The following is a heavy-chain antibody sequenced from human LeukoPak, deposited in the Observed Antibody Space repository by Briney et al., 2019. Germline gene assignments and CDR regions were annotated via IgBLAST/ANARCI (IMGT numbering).Heavy chain of an antibody. Sequence: GRSLRLSCAASGFTFSSYAMHWVRQAPGKGLGWVAVISYDGSNKYYADSVKGRFTISRDNSKNTLYLQMNSLRAEDTAVYYCARDPYYDSSGYYSNWFDPWGQGTLVTVSS. J-gene: IGHJ5*02. CDR1: GFTFSSYA. D-gene: IGHD3-22*01. CDR2: ISYDGSNK. V-gene: IGHV3-30-3*01. CDR3: ARDPYYDSSGYYSNWFDP.